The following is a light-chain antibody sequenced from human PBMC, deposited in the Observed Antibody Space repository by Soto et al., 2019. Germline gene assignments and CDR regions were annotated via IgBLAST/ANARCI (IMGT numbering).Light chain of an antibody. Sequence: IQMTQSPSTLSASVGDRVSITFRASQSVSSWLAWYQQKPGKAPKLLIYDASGLESGVPSRFSGSGSGTDFTLTISSLQAGDVAVYYCQQYYSTPRTFGQGTRLEIK. V-gene: IGKV1-5*01. CDR2: DAS. CDR3: QQYYSTPRT. J-gene: IGKJ5*01. CDR1: QSVSSW.